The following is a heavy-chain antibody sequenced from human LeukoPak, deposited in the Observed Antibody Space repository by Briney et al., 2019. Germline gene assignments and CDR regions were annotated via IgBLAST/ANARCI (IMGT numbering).Heavy chain of an antibody. Sequence: GGSLRLSCAASGFTFTSYSMNWVRQAPGKGLEWVSSISSSSSYIYYADSVKGRFTISRDNAKNSLYLQMNSLRAEDTAVYYCAKQLGYCSDGSCYFESWGQGTLVTVSS. J-gene: IGHJ4*02. CDR3: AKQLGYCSDGSCYFES. V-gene: IGHV3-21*04. CDR2: ISSSSSYI. D-gene: IGHD2-15*01. CDR1: GFTFTSYS.